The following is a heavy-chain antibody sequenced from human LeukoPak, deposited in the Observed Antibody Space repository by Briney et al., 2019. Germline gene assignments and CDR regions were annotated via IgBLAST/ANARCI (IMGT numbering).Heavy chain of an antibody. D-gene: IGHD3-22*01. CDR1: GGTFSSCA. V-gene: IGHV1-69*13. CDR2: IIPIFGTV. Sequence: SVKVSCKASGGTFSSCAISWVRQAPGQGLEWMGGIIPIFGTVNYAQKFQGRVTITADESTSTAYMELSSLRSEDTAVYYCARDHSKYDSSGYYRLWGQGTLVTVSS. CDR3: ARDHSKYDSSGYYRL. J-gene: IGHJ4*02.